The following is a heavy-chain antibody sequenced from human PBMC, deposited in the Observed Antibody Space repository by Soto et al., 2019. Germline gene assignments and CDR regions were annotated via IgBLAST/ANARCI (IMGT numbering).Heavy chain of an antibody. Sequence: SETLSITCAIYGGSFSVYYWSWIRQPPGKGLEWIGEINHSGSTNYNPSLKSRVTISVDTSKNQFSLKLSSVTAADTAVYYCARSSRIRIVWFDPWGQGTMVTVSS. CDR1: GGSFSVYY. D-gene: IGHD2-15*01. CDR2: INHSGST. J-gene: IGHJ5*02. V-gene: IGHV4-34*01. CDR3: ARSSRIRIVWFDP.